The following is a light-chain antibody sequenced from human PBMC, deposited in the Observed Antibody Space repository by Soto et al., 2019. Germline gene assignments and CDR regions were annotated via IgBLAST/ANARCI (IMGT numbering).Light chain of an antibody. CDR1: KWGDKY. CDR2: HAS. J-gene: IGLJ2*01. CDR3: QAWDSSTAKVV. V-gene: IGLV3-1*01. Sequence: SYELTQPPSVSVSPGQTASITCSGDKWGDKYACWYQQKPGQSPVLVSYHASKRPSGIPERLSGSNSGNTATLTISGTQAMDEADYYCQAWDSSTAKVVFGGGTKLIVL.